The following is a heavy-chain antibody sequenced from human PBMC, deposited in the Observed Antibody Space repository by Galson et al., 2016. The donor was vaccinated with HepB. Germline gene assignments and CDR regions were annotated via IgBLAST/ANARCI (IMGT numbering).Heavy chain of an antibody. Sequence: SVKVSCKASGYTFTNYDISWVRQASGQGLEWVGWMNPNSGNTGYAEKFQDRVTMTRDTSKSTAYMELSSLRSEDTAVYYCAGEPRHLYSQVYYGMDVWGQGTTVIVSS. CDR1: GYTFTNYD. D-gene: IGHD2-15*01. CDR2: MNPNSGNT. J-gene: IGHJ6*02. CDR3: AGEPRHLYSQVYYGMDV. V-gene: IGHV1-8*01.